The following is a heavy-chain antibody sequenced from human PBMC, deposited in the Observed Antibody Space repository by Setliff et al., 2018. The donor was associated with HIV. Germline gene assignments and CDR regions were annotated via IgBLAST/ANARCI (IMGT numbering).Heavy chain of an antibody. CDR1: GGTFSSYA. CDR3: ARGAIDYYYTDV. CDR2: IIPIFGTA. J-gene: IGHJ6*03. V-gene: IGHV1-69*13. Sequence: SVKVSCKASGGTFSSYAISWVRQAPGQGLEWMGGIIPIFGTANYAQKFQGRVTITADESTSTAYMELSSLRSEDTAVYYCARGAIDYYYTDVWGKGTTVTVSS. D-gene: IGHD2-21*01.